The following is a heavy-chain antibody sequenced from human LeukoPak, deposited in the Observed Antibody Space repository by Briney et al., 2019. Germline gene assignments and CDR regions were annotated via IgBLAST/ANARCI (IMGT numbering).Heavy chain of an antibody. CDR2: ISGRGDNT. D-gene: IGHD2-15*01. Sequence: GSLRLSCAASGFTFSNSAMAWVRQAPGKGLEWVSAISGRGDNTYYADSVKGRFTISRDNSKNTLYLQMNSLRAEDTAVYYCATATPPYCSGGSCYLDYWGQGTLVTVPS. J-gene: IGHJ4*02. CDR1: GFTFSNSA. V-gene: IGHV3-23*01. CDR3: ATATPPYCSGGSCYLDY.